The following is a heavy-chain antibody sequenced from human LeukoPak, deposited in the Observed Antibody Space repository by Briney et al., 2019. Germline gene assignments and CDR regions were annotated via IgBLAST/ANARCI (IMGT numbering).Heavy chain of an antibody. V-gene: IGHV1-2*02. Sequence: ASVKVSCKASGYTFTGYYMHWVRQAPGQGLEWMGWINPDSGDTNYAQKVQGRVTMTRDTSISTAYMDLSRLTSDDTAVYYCVRDGASSGEDYWGQGTLVTVSS. CDR2: INPDSGDT. D-gene: IGHD6-19*01. CDR3: VRDGASSGEDY. J-gene: IGHJ4*02. CDR1: GYTFTGYY.